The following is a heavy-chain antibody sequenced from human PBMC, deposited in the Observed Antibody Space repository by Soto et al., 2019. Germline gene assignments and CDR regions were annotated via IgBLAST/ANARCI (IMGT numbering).Heavy chain of an antibody. Sequence: QITLKESGPTLVKPTQTLTLTCTFSGFSLNTGGLGVGWIRQPPGKALEWLALINWDGDKRYSPPLKSRLSITKHTSNNQVVLTMTIMDPVDTATYYCAHSRCGGDCLRSYSSHYYYGRDVWGQGTTVTVSS. CDR1: GFSLNTGGLG. CDR2: INWDGDK. J-gene: IGHJ6*02. V-gene: IGHV2-5*02. CDR3: AHSRCGGDCLRSYSSHYYYGRDV. D-gene: IGHD2-21*02.